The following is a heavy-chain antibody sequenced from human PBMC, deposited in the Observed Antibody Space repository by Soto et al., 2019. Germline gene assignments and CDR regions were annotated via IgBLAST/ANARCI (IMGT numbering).Heavy chain of an antibody. J-gene: IGHJ4*02. V-gene: IGHV3-48*01. CDR1: GFTFSSYS. CDR3: AQSGTYCSGGSCYSPRVEY. Sequence: GGSLRLSCAASGFTFSSYSMNWVRQAPGKGLEWVSYISSSSSTIYYADSVKGRFTISRDNAKNSLYLQMNSLRAEDTAVYYCAQSGTYCSGGSCYSPRVEYWGQGTLVTVSS. D-gene: IGHD2-15*01. CDR2: ISSSSSTI.